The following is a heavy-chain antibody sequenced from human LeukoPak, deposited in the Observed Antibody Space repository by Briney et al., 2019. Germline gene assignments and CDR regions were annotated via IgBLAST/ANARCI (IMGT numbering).Heavy chain of an antibody. J-gene: IGHJ4*02. CDR1: VFVFSKYW. V-gene: IGHV3-74*01. D-gene: IGHD1-1*01. CDR3: VRGGLEPFDY. CDR2: INPEETTI. Sequence: GGSLRLSCAASVFVFSKYWMHWVRQAPGKGLVWVSRINPEETTINYADSVKGRFTISRDNARNTLYPQMDSLRVEDVGIYYCVRGGLEPFDYWGQGTLVSVSS.